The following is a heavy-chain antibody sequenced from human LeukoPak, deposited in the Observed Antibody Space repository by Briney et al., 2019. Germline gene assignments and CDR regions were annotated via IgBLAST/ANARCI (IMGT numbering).Heavy chain of an antibody. CDR1: GFTFSSYS. V-gene: IGHV3-21*01. CDR2: ISSSSSYI. Sequence: GGSLRLSCAASGFTFSSYSMNWVRQAPGKGLEWVSSISSSSSYIYYADSVKGRFTISRDNAKNSLYLQMNSLRAEDTAVYYCARDPSYYYDSSGFDAFDIWGQGTMVTVSS. D-gene: IGHD3-22*01. J-gene: IGHJ3*02. CDR3: ARDPSYYYDSSGFDAFDI.